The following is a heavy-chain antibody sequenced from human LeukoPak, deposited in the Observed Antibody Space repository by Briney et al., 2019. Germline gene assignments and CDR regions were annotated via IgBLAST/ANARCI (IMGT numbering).Heavy chain of an antibody. CDR2: IYYGDSDT. CDR3: ARHVDYYDSSGPFDS. D-gene: IGHD3-22*01. J-gene: IGHJ4*02. CDR1: GYTFPNYW. V-gene: IGHV5-51*01. Sequence: GESLKISCQGSGYTFPNYWIAWVRQVPGKGLECVGIIYYGDSDTRYSPSFQGQVTISADKSISTAYLQWSSLKASETAMYYSARHVDYYDSSGPFDSWGRGTLVTVSS.